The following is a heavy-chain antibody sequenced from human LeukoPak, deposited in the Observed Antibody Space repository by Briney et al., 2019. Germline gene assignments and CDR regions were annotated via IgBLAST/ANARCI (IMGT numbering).Heavy chain of an antibody. Sequence: SQTLSLTCAISGDSVSGNSAVAWNWLRQSPSRGLEWLGRTYYRCKCTHYYAVSFTTPLTIHPHTSKTQFSLHLTSVTPEDTAVYYCARARNSVFDYWGQGTLVTVSS. CDR3: ARARNSVFDY. V-gene: IGHV6-1*01. CDR2: TYYRCKCTH. J-gene: IGHJ4*02. CDR1: GDSVSGNSAVA. D-gene: IGHD2/OR15-2a*01.